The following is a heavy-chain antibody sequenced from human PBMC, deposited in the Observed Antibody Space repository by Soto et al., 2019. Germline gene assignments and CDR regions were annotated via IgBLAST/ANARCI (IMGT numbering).Heavy chain of an antibody. Sequence: EVQVLESGGGLVQPGGSLRLSCEASGITFSNYMMTWIRQAPGKGLEWVSTITAGGDGTYYADSVKGRFTMSRETSKNTLYLQMNSLRAEDTAVYYCAPQGYCSGGSCQYDACGIRGQGTMGSVSS. V-gene: IGHV3-23*01. CDR1: GITFSNYM. CDR2: ITAGGDGT. CDR3: APQGYCSGGSCQYDACGI. D-gene: IGHD2-15*01. J-gene: IGHJ3*02.